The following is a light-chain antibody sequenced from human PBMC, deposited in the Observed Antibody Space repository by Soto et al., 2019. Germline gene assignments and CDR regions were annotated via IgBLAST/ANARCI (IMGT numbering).Light chain of an antibody. CDR3: QQAASFPIT. J-gene: IGKJ5*01. CDR2: TAS. Sequence: DIQTTQSPSSVSASGGDRVTITCRASQGVSTWLAWYQQKPGKAPNRLIYTASSLQSGVPSRFSGSGSGTDFTLTINGLQPEDFATYYCQQAASFPITFGQGTRLEIK. CDR1: QGVSTW. V-gene: IGKV1-12*01.